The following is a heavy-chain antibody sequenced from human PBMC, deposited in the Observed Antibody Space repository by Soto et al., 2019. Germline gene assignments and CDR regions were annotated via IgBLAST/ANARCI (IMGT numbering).Heavy chain of an antibody. Sequence: GGALTLSCAPSGFTFSSYSMNWVRQAPEKGQEWFSSISSSSSYISYTDSVKGRFTISRDIAKNSLYLQMNSLRAEDTAVYYCARESEWELGLLDYWGQGTLVNVS. V-gene: IGHV3-21*01. D-gene: IGHD1-26*01. CDR3: ARESEWELGLLDY. J-gene: IGHJ4*02. CDR1: GFTFSSYS. CDR2: ISSSSSYI.